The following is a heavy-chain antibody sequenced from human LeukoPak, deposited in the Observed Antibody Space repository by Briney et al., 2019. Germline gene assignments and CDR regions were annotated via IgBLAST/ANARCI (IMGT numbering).Heavy chain of an antibody. CDR1: GYTFTSYG. D-gene: IGHD3-22*01. Sequence: ASVKVYCKASGYTFTSYGISWGRQAPGQGLEWMGWISAYNGNTNYAQKLQGRVTMTTDTSTSTAYMELRSLRFDDTAVYYCARVYDSSGYYPDAFDIWGQGTMVTVSS. CDR2: ISAYNGNT. V-gene: IGHV1-18*01. CDR3: ARVYDSSGYYPDAFDI. J-gene: IGHJ3*02.